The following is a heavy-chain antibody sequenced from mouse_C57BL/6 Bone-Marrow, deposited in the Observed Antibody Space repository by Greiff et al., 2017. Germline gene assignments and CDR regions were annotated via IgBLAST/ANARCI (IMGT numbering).Heavy chain of an antibody. CDR3: ARQLRLPYYYAMDY. CDR1: GYTFTSYW. Sequence: QVHVKQSGAELVKPGASVKLSCKASGYTFTSYWMHWVKQRPGRGLEWIGRIDPNSGGTKYNEKFKSKATLTVDKPSSTAYMQLSSLTSEDSAVYYCARQLRLPYYYAMDYWGQGTSVTVSS. D-gene: IGHD3-2*02. CDR2: IDPNSGGT. J-gene: IGHJ4*01. V-gene: IGHV1-72*01.